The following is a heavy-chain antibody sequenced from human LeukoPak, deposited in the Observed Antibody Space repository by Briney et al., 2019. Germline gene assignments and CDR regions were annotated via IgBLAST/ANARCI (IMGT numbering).Heavy chain of an antibody. CDR2: ISGSGGST. V-gene: IGHV3-23*01. CDR1: GFTFASYA. J-gene: IGHJ6*02. CDR3: AKLPSPKYYYYGMDV. Sequence: PGGSLRLSCAASGFTFASYAVSWVRQAPGKGLEWVSAISGSGGSTYYADSVKGRFTISRDNSKNTLYLQMNSLRAEDTAVYYCAKLPSPKYYYYGMDVWGQGTTVTVSS.